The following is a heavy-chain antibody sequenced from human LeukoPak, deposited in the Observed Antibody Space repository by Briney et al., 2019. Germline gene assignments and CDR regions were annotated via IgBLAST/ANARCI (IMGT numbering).Heavy chain of an antibody. V-gene: IGHV3-30*03. D-gene: IGHD2-8*01. CDR1: GFTFSSYG. CDR3: SRSGYCTNGVCYIDYYGMDV. CDR2: ISYDGSNK. J-gene: IGHJ6*02. Sequence: GRSRRLSCAASGFTFSSYGMHWVRQAPGKGLEWVAVISYDGSNKYYADSVKGRFTISRDNSKNTLYLQMNSLRAEDTAVYYCSRSGYCTNGVCYIDYYGMDVWGQGTTVTVSS.